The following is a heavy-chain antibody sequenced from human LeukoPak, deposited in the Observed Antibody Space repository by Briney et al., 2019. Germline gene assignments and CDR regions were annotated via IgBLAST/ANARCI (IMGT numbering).Heavy chain of an antibody. CDR2: LHTSGST. Sequence: SETLSIPRSVTGGSISRYYWSSIRQRDGQRLEWLGRLHTSGSTNYNPSLKSRVAMSVDTSKNQFSLKLSSVTAADTAVYYCARLPSGYYDSSGYRPGVDYWGQGTLVTVSS. J-gene: IGHJ4*02. V-gene: IGHV4-4*07. D-gene: IGHD3-22*01. CDR1: GGSISRYY. CDR3: ARLPSGYYDSSGYRPGVDY.